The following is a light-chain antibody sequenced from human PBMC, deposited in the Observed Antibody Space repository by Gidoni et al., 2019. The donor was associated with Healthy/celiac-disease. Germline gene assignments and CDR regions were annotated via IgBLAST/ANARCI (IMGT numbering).Light chain of an antibody. CDR2: GAS. CDR1: QSVSSSY. CDR3: QQYGSSQGT. V-gene: IGKV3-20*01. Sequence: EIVLTQSPGTLSLSPGERATLSCRASQSVSSSYLAWYQQKPGQAPRLLIYGASSRATGIPDRFSGSGSGTDFTLTISRLEPEDFAVDYCQQYGSSQGTFGQGTKVEIK. J-gene: IGKJ1*01.